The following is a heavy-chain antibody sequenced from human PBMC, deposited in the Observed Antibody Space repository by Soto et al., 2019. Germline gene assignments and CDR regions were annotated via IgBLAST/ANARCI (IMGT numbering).Heavy chain of an antibody. CDR1: GGSINIGHW. CDR2: IYHSGIT. J-gene: IGHJ6*02. V-gene: IGHV4-4*02. CDR3: ARNSYTYGSTYYGMAV. Sequence: QVQLQQSGPGLVKPSGTLFLTCDVSGGSINIGHWWSWVRQPPGKGLEWIGEIYHSGITNFNPSLKSRVTISVDKSKNQFSLNLSSVTAADTAVYYCARNSYTYGSTYYGMAVWGQGTTVTVSS. D-gene: IGHD3-10*01.